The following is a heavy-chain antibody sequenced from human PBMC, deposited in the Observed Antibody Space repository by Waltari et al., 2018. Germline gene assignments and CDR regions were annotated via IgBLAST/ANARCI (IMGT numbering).Heavy chain of an antibody. J-gene: IGHJ6*02. V-gene: IGHV3-74*01. D-gene: IGHD3-3*01. CDR1: GFMFSKSW. Sequence: EVQVVESGGGLFQPGGSLRLSCAGSGFMFSKSWMHWIRQAPGKGLESVAYIDLDGSDTAYVDSVKGRFTISRDNAKSTVYLQMNSLRVDDTAVYYCTRGGFSHSMDVWGHGTTVTVSS. CDR2: IDLDGSDT. CDR3: TRGGFSHSMDV.